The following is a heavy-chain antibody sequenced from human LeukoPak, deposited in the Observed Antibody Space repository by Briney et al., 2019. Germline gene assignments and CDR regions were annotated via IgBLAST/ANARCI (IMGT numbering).Heavy chain of an antibody. V-gene: IGHV3-23*01. CDR3: AKDLESYGGNVFDY. CDR1: GFTFSNYA. D-gene: IGHD4-23*01. Sequence: GGSLRLSCAASGFTFSNYAMSWVRQVPGKGLEWVAAITGSGGSTYYADSVKGRFTISRDNSKNTLYLQMNSLRAEDTAVYYCAKDLESYGGNVFDYWGQGTLVTVSS. J-gene: IGHJ4*02. CDR2: ITGSGGST.